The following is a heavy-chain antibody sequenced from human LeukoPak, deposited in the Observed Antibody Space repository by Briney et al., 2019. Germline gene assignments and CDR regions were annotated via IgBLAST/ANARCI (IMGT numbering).Heavy chain of an antibody. CDR2: IYYSGST. D-gene: IGHD6-13*01. J-gene: IGHJ6*03. V-gene: IGHV4-39*07. Sequence: PSETLSLTCTVSGGSISSSSYYWGWIRQPPGKGLEWIGSIYYSGSTYYNPSLKSRVTISVDTSKNQFSLKLSSVTAADTAVYYCARGSFIAAAGTSVSYYYYMDVWGKGTTVTISS. CDR3: ARGSFIAAAGTSVSYYYYMDV. CDR1: GGSISSSSYY.